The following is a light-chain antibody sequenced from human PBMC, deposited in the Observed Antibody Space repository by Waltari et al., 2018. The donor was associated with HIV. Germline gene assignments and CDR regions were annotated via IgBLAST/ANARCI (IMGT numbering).Light chain of an antibody. Sequence: DIVMTQSPDSLAVSLGEWATINCKSSQSVLYSSNNKNYLAWYQQKPGQPPKLLIYWASTREPGVPDRCSDSGSGTDFTLTNSSLQAEDVAVYYCQKYYSTGTFGQGTKMEIK. CDR1: QSVLYSSNNKNY. CDR2: WAS. CDR3: QKYYSTGT. J-gene: IGKJ2*01. V-gene: IGKV4-1*01.